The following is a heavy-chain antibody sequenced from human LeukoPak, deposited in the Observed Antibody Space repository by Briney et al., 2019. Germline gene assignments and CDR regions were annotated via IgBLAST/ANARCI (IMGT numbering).Heavy chain of an antibody. CDR1: GFTFSDYY. J-gene: IGHJ4*02. V-gene: IGHV3-11*04. Sequence: GGSLRLSCAASGFTFSDYYMSWIRQAPGKGLEWVSYISSSGSTIYYADSVKGRFTISRDNSKNTLYLQMNSLRAEDTAVYYCARGSRITIFGVVIPTFDYWGQGTLVTVSS. D-gene: IGHD3-3*01. CDR3: ARGSRITIFGVVIPTFDY. CDR2: ISSSGSTI.